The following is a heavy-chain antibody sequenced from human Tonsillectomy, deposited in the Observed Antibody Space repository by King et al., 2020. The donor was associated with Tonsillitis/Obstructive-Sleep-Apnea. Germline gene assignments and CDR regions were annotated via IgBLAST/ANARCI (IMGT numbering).Heavy chain of an antibody. CDR3: VRGWCDDFWGGYYNVAYYYMDV. CDR2: ITQYGSEK. D-gene: IGHD3-3*01. V-gene: IGHV3-7*01. Sequence: VQLVESGGGLVQPGGSLRLSCAASGFTSSTYWMSWVRQAPGKGLEGVANITQYGSEKYYVDSVKGRFTISRDNAKNSLYLQMNSLRTEATAVYYCVRGWCDDFWGGYYNVAYYYMDVWGQGTTVTVSS. CDR1: GFTSSTYW. J-gene: IGHJ6*03.